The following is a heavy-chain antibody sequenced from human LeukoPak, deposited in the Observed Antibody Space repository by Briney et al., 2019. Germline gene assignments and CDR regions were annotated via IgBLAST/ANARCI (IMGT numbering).Heavy chain of an antibody. D-gene: IGHD3-3*01. V-gene: IGHV5-51*01. CDR3: ARFSRPAGSVWSGVNWFDP. J-gene: IGHJ5*02. CDR2: IYPGDSDT. Sequence: GESLKISCKGSGYSFTSYWIGWVRQMPGKGLEWMGIIYPGDSDTRYSPSFQGQVTISADKSISTAYLQWSSLKASDTAMYYCARFSRPAGSVWSGVNWFDPWGQGTLVTVSS. CDR1: GYSFTSYW.